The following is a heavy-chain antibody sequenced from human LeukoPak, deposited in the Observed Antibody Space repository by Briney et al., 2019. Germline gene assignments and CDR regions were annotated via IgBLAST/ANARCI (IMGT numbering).Heavy chain of an antibody. D-gene: IGHD2-2*01. Sequence: SETLSLTCTVSGGSISSYYWSWVRQPPGKGLEWIGYLYYSGSTNYNPSLKSRVTISVDTSKNQFSLKLSSVTAADTAVYYCARSSTTTLNDWFGPWGQGTLVTVSS. V-gene: IGHV4-59*08. J-gene: IGHJ5*02. CDR2: LYYSGST. CDR1: GGSISSYY. CDR3: ARSSTTTLNDWFGP.